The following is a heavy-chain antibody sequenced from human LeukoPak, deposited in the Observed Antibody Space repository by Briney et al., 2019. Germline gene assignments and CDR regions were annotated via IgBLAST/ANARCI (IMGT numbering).Heavy chain of an antibody. CDR3: ARFEQGYYYGMDV. J-gene: IGHJ6*02. CDR1: GFTFSSYA. Sequence: PGGSLRLSCAASGFTFSSYAMSWVRQAPGKGLEWVSAISGSGGSTYYADSVKGRFTISSDNSKNTLYLQMNSLRAEDTAVYYCARFEQGYYYGMDVWGQGTTVTVSS. CDR2: ISGSGGST. D-gene: IGHD3-3*01. V-gene: IGHV3-23*01.